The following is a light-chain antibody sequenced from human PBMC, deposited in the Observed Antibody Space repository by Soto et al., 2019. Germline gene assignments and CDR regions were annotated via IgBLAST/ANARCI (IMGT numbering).Light chain of an antibody. CDR3: QSYDSSLSVV. CDR2: GNS. Sequence: QSVLTQPPSVSGAPGQRVTISCTGSSSNIGACYDVHWYQQLPGTAPKLLIYGNSNRPSGVPDRFSGSKSGTSASLAITKLQAEDEADYYCQSYDSSLSVVFGGGTKLTVL. CDR1: SSNIGACYD. J-gene: IGLJ2*01. V-gene: IGLV1-40*01.